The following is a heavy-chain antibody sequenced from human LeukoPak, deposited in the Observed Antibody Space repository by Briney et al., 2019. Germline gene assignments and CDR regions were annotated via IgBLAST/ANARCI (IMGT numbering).Heavy chain of an antibody. J-gene: IGHJ4*02. CDR1: VGSISSRSYY. CDR2: IYYSWST. Sequence: SETLSLTCTVSVGSISSRSYYWGWIRQPPGKGLECIGCIYYSWSTYYNPSLKNRVTISVDTSNNQFSLKLSSVTAADTAVYYCARQVNVGGVTIFGVVIQALEGNSDYWGQGTLVTVSS. D-gene: IGHD3-3*01. CDR3: ARQVNVGGVTIFGVVIQALEGNSDY. V-gene: IGHV4-39*01.